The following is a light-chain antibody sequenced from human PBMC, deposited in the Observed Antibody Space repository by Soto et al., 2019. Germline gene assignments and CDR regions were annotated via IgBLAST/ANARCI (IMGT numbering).Light chain of an antibody. CDR2: SST. J-gene: IGKJ1*01. CDR3: QQSHSAPT. Sequence: DIQMTQSPSSLSASVGDSVTISCRSSQNIDTFLNWYQQKAGEALKLLIRSSTTLQDGVPSRFAGSGSWSEFALTIGSLQPEDFASYYCQQSHSAPTFGQGTKV. V-gene: IGKV1-39*01. CDR1: QNIDTF.